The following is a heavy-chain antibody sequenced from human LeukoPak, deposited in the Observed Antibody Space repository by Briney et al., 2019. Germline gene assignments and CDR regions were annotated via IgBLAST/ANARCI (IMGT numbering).Heavy chain of an antibody. V-gene: IGHV3-23*01. Sequence: GGSLRLSCAASGFIFRNYWMHWVRQAPGKGLEWVSAISGSGGSTYYADSVKGRFTISRDNSKNTLYLQMNSLRAEDTAVYYCAKDLLIGGSCYDYWGQGTLVTVSS. CDR3: AKDLLIGGSCYDY. J-gene: IGHJ4*02. CDR2: ISGSGGST. D-gene: IGHD2-15*01. CDR1: GFIFRNYW.